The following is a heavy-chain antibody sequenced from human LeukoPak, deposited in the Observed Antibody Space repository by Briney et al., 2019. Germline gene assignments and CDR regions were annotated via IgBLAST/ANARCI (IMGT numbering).Heavy chain of an antibody. J-gene: IGHJ4*02. CDR1: GFTFSTFS. CDR3: AKGGPYCSTTSCAQTFDC. D-gene: IGHD2-2*01. Sequence: GGSLRLSCAASGFTFSTFSMTWVRQVPGKGLEWVSVISSRGTTTMYADSVKGRFTISRDNSKDTLYLQMNSLKAEDTALYFCAKGGPYCSTTSCAQTFDCWGQGTLVTVSP. CDR2: ISSRGTTT. V-gene: IGHV3-23*01.